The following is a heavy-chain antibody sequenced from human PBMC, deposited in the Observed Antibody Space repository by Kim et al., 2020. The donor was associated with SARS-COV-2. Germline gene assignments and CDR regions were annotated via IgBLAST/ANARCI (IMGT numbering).Heavy chain of an antibody. J-gene: IGHJ2*01. CDR1: GGSISSYY. CDR3: ARDYTLTPLAVAGYWYFDL. V-gene: IGHV4-4*07. CDR2: IYTSGST. Sequence: SETLSLTCTVSGGSISSYYWSWIRQPAGKGLEWIGRIYTSGSTNYNPSLKSRVTMSVDTSKNQFSLKLSSVTAADTAVYYCARDYTLTPLAVAGYWYFDLWGRGTLVTVSS. D-gene: IGHD6-19*01.